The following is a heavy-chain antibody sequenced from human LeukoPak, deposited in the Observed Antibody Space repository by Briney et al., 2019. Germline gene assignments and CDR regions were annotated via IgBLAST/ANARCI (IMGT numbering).Heavy chain of an antibody. Sequence: GESLKISCKGSGYSFTSYWIGWVRQMPGKGLEWMGIIYPGDSDTRYSPSFQGQVTISADKSISTAYLQWSSLKASDTAMYYCARLLPAGHIVVVTAPPDAFDIWGRGTMVTVSS. D-gene: IGHD2-21*02. V-gene: IGHV5-51*01. CDR1: GYSFTSYW. J-gene: IGHJ3*02. CDR3: ARLLPAGHIVVVTAPPDAFDI. CDR2: IYPGDSDT.